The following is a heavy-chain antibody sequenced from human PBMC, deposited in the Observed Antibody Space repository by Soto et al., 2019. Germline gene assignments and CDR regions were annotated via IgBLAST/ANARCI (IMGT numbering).Heavy chain of an antibody. CDR2: IKEDGSAA. D-gene: IGHD6-19*01. J-gene: IGHJ4*02. V-gene: IGHV3-7*03. CDR3: VSDGDVCSGSDCFRHFKY. Sequence: GGSLRLSCVASEFSISPYWMSWVRQAPGKGLEWVANIKEDGSAARYVDSARDRFLISRDNTKNSLYLQMTNLRAEDTAIYYCVSDGDVCSGSDCFRHFKYWGRGTRVTVLL. CDR1: EFSISPYW.